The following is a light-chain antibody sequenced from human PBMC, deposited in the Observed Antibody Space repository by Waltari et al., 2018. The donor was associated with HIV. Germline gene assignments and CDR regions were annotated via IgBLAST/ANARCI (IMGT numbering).Light chain of an antibody. CDR2: DVS. V-gene: IGLV2-14*01. CDR3: SSYTSSSTLYV. Sequence: QSALTQPAPVSGSPGQSITISCTGTSSDVGGYNYVPWYQQHPGKAPKLMIYDVSNRPSGVSNRFSGSKSGNTASLTISGLQADDEADYYCSSYTSSSTLYVFGTGTKVTVL. J-gene: IGLJ1*01. CDR1: SSDVGGYNY.